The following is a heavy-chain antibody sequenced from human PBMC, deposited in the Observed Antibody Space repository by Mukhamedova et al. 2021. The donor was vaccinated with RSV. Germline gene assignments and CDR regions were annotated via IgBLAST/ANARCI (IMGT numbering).Heavy chain of an antibody. CDR2: INPNSGGT. CDR3: ARESGSYERSGDY. V-gene: IGHV1-2*02. D-gene: IGHD1-26*01. J-gene: IGHJ4*02. Sequence: INPNSGGTNYAQKFQGRVTMTRDTSISTAYMELSRLRSDDTAVYYCARESGSYERSGDYWGQGTLVTVSS.